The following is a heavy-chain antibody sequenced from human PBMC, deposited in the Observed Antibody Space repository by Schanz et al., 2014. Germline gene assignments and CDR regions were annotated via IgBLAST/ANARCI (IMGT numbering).Heavy chain of an antibody. V-gene: IGHV3-7*01. CDR1: RFTFSDYW. CDR2: MNQDGSVK. D-gene: IGHD4-17*01. Sequence: VQLVESGGGLVRPGGSLRLSCAASRFTFSDYWMSWVRQAPGKGLEWVANMNQDGSVKNYVDSVKGRFTISRDNAKNTLYLQMNSLRAEDTAVYYCVRDTDYHFDYWGQGTLVTVSS. CDR3: VRDTDYHFDY. J-gene: IGHJ4*02.